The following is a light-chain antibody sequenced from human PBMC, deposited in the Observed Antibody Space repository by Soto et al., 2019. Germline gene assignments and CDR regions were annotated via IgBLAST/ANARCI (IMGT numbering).Light chain of an antibody. CDR1: QYVGSW. V-gene: IGKV1-5*03. J-gene: IGKJ5*01. CDR2: KAS. Sequence: DSQMNHSPSSVSASVGERVTFTCRASQYVGSWLAWYQQKPGKAPKLLIYKASNLQSGVPSRFSGSGSATEFTLTISSLQPDDSATYYCQRYNGTFGQGTRLEI. CDR3: QRYNGT.